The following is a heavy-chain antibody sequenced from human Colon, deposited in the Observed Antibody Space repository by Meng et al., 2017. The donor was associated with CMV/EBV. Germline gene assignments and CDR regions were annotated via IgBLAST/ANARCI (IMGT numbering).Heavy chain of an antibody. J-gene: IGHJ4*02. CDR3: ARGSWFGETYFDY. CDR2: INPSGST. Sequence: CAVSGGSFSGYYRSWIRQPPRKGLEWLGEINPSGSTNYHPSLTSRVTISVDTSKNQFSLKLSSVTAADTAVYYCARGSWFGETYFDYWGQRTLVTVSS. D-gene: IGHD3-10*01. CDR1: GGSFSGYY. V-gene: IGHV4-34*01.